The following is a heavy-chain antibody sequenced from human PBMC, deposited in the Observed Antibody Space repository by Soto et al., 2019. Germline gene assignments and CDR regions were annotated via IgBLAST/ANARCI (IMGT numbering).Heavy chain of an antibody. CDR1: GFTFSSYA. Sequence: PGGSLRLSCAASGFTFSSYAMSWVRQAPGKGLEWVSAISGSGGSTYYADSVKGRFTISRDNSKNTLYLQMNSLRAEDTAVYYCAKDPLHQLKDPGPFQHWGQGTLVTVSS. J-gene: IGHJ1*01. CDR2: ISGSGGST. V-gene: IGHV3-23*01. CDR3: AKDPLHQLKDPGPFQH.